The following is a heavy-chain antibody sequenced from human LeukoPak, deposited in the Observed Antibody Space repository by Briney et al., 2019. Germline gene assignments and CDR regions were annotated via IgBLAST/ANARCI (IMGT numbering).Heavy chain of an antibody. J-gene: IGHJ4*02. CDR1: GDSISSYY. CDR3: ARVDYSGSGSPFDS. CDR2: IFFSGAT. Sequence: KTSETLSLTCTVSGDSISSYYWSWIPQPPGKGLEWIAYIFFSGATSYNPSLRSRVTISLDTSKSQFSLNLSSVTAADTAVYYCARVDYSGSGSPFDSWGQGTLVTVSS. V-gene: IGHV4-59*01. D-gene: IGHD3-10*01.